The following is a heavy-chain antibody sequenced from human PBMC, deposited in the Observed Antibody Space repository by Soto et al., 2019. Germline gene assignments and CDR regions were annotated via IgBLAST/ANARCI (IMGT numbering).Heavy chain of an antibody. V-gene: IGHV3-53*01. Sequence: EVQLVESGGGLIQPGGSLRLSCAASGFTASTNYMSWVRQAPGKGLEWVSMIYSGGNTYYSDSVKGRFTISRDNSKNTLYLQINSLRAEDTAVYYCARGYCSGGSCYSGWSMDVWGQGTTVTVSS. CDR1: GFTASTNY. CDR2: IYSGGNT. J-gene: IGHJ6*02. D-gene: IGHD2-15*01. CDR3: ARGYCSGGSCYSGWSMDV.